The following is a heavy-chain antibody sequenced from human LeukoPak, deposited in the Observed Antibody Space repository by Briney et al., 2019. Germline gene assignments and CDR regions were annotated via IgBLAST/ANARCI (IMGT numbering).Heavy chain of an antibody. CDR1: GGSISSYY. D-gene: IGHD5-12*01. J-gene: IGHJ4*02. Sequence: SETLSLTCAVSGGSISSYYWSWIRQPPGKGLEWIGYIYKTGNTNYNPSLKSRVTISVDTSKNQFSLKLSSVTAADTAMYYCASRTYVDRPEYRGQGTLVTVSS. CDR2: IYKTGNT. CDR3: ASRTYVDRPEY. V-gene: IGHV4-59*01.